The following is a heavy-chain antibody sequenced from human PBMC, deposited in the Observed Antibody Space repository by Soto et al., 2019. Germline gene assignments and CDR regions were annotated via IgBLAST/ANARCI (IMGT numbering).Heavy chain of an antibody. CDR1: GFTFSSYG. CDR2: FWYDGSNK. D-gene: IGHD6-19*01. V-gene: IGHV3-33*01. Sequence: GGSLRLSCAASGFTFSSYGMHWVRQAPGNWLELVAVFWYDGSNKYYADSVKGRFTISRDNFKNTLYLQMNSLRAEDTAVYYCARDWYSSGSDAEYFQHWGQGTLVTVSS. CDR3: ARDWYSSGSDAEYFQH. J-gene: IGHJ1*01.